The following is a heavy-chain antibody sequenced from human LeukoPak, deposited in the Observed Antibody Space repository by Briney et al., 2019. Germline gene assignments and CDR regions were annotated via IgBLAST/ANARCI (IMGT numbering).Heavy chain of an antibody. CDR2: INHSGST. CDR3: AREAFGELLYNWFDP. Sequence: SETLSLTCAVYGGSFSGYYWSWTRQPPGKGLEWIGEINHSGSTNYNPSLKSRVTISVDTSKNQFSLKLSSVTAADTAVYYCAREAFGELLYNWFDPWGQGTLVTVSS. J-gene: IGHJ5*02. CDR1: GGSFSGYY. V-gene: IGHV4-34*01. D-gene: IGHD3-10*01.